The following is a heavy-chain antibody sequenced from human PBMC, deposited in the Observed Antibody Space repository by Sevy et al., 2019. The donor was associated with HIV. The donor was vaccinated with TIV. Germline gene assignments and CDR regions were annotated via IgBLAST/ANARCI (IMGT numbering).Heavy chain of an antibody. J-gene: IGHJ1*01. CDR3: ALERLSSDVAEYFQN. CDR2: ISFDGSNK. CDR1: GFTFTLYS. D-gene: IGHD1-1*01. Sequence: GGSLRLSCAASGFTFTLYSMHWVRQAPGKGLEWVATISFDGSNKHYADSVKGRFTISRDNSQNSLYLQMNSLRTEDTAVYYCALERLSSDVAEYFQNWGQGTLITVSS. V-gene: IGHV3-30-3*01.